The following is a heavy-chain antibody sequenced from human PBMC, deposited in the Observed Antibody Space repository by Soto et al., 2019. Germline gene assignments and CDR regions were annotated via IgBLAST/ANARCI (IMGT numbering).Heavy chain of an antibody. V-gene: IGHV1-18*01. CDR2: ITPYNGDT. J-gene: IGHJ4*02. CDR1: GYTLTSHG. CDR3: ARDLGYSDYYFDY. D-gene: IGHD4-17*01. Sequence: QVQLVQSGAEVKKPGASVKVSCKTSGYTLTSHGISWVRQAPGQGLEWLGWITPYNGDTNYAQKVRGRITLTTETSTSTAYMELRSLTSDDTAVYYCARDLGYSDYYFDYWGQGTLVTVSS.